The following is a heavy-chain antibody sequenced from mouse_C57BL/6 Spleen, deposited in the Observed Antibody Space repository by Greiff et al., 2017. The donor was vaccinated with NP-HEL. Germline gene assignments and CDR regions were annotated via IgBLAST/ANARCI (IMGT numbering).Heavy chain of an antibody. CDR3: AREESTMIKAWFAY. V-gene: IGHV1-55*01. J-gene: IGHJ3*01. CDR1: GYTFTSYW. D-gene: IGHD2-4*01. CDR2: IYPGSGST. Sequence: QVQLKQSGAELVKPGASVKMSCKASGYTFTSYWITWVKQRPGQGLEWIGDIYPGSGSTNYNEKFKSKATLTVDTSSSTAYMQLSSLTSEDSAVYYCAREESTMIKAWFAYWGQGTLVTVSA.